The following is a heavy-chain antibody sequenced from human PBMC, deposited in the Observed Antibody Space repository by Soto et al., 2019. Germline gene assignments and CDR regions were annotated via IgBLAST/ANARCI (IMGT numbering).Heavy chain of an antibody. D-gene: IGHD5-18*01. V-gene: IGHV3-30*18. CDR3: AKGFSYSVIDY. CDR1: GFTFSTYG. J-gene: IGHJ4*02. Sequence: QVQLVESGGGVVQPGRSPRLSCAASGFTFSTYGMHWVRQAPGKGLEWVAVISYDGSNKYYADSVKGRFTISRDKSKNTLYLQMSSLRAEDTAVYYCAKGFSYSVIDYWGQGTLVTVSS. CDR2: ISYDGSNK.